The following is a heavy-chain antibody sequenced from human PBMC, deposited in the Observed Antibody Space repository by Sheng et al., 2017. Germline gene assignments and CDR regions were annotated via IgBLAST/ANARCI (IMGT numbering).Heavy chain of an antibody. CDR3: ARHRENDFWSGYGFDP. CDR2: IYYSGST. D-gene: IGHD3-3*01. V-gene: IGHV4-39*01. CDR1: GGSISSSSYY. Sequence: QLQLQESGPGLVKPSETLSLTCTVSGGSISSSSYYWGWIRQPPGKGLEWIGSIYYSGSTYYNPSLKSRVTISVDTSKNQFSLKLSSVTAADTAVYYCARHRENDFWSGYGFDPWGHGTLVTVSS. J-gene: IGHJ5*02.